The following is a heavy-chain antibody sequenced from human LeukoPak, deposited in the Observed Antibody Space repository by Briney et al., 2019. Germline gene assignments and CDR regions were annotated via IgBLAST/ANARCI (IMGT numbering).Heavy chain of an antibody. V-gene: IGHV3-9*01. D-gene: IGHD3-16*01. J-gene: IGHJ6*02. Sequence: GGSLRLSCAASGFTFDDYAMHWVRQAPGKGLEWVSGISWSSGSIGYADSVKGRFTISRDNAKNSLYLQMNSLRAEDTALYYCAKDIMRSMSYYYYYGMDVWGQGTTVTVSS. CDR3: AKDIMRSMSYYYYYGMDV. CDR2: ISWSSGSI. CDR1: GFTFDDYA.